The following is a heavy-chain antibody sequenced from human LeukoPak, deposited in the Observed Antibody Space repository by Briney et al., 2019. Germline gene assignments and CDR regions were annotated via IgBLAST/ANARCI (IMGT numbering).Heavy chain of an antibody. D-gene: IGHD2-2*01. Sequence: PSETLSLTCTVSGGSISSYYWSWIRQPPGKGLEWIGYIYYSGSTNYNPSLKSRVTISVDTSKNQFSLKLSSVTAADTAVYYCARGQGVGIVVVPAARNWFDPWGQGTLVTVSS. J-gene: IGHJ5*02. CDR3: ARGQGVGIVVVPAARNWFDP. CDR2: IYYSGST. CDR1: GGSISSYY. V-gene: IGHV4-59*12.